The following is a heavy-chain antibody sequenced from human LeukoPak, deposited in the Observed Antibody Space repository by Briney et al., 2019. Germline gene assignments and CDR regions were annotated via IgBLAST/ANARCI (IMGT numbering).Heavy chain of an antibody. J-gene: IGHJ4*02. CDR3: ARMGGYSGYATH. CDR1: GGPLSSFY. Sequence: LETLSPTRTVSGGPLSSFYLGLVRQPPGKGLEWIGYILYSGTTNSNPSLKSRVTISVDTSKNQISLKLSSVTAADTAVYYCARMGGYSGYATHWGQGTLVTVSS. D-gene: IGHD5-12*01. CDR2: ILYSGTT. V-gene: IGHV4-59*08.